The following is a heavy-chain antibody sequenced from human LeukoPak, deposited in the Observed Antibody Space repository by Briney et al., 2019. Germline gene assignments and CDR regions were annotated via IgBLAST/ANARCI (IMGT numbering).Heavy chain of an antibody. CDR2: IHFRGST. J-gene: IGHJ4*02. V-gene: IGHV4-59*01. D-gene: IGHD5-24*01. CDR3: VTVWHGGYNPFDY. CDR1: GGSISHYY. Sequence: PSETLSLTCTLFGGSISHYYWSCNRQPPGRGLEWIGYIHFRGSTNYNPSLKSRVTISMDTSKNQFSLKLNSVTAADTAVYCCVTVWHGGYNPFDYWGQGTLVTVSS.